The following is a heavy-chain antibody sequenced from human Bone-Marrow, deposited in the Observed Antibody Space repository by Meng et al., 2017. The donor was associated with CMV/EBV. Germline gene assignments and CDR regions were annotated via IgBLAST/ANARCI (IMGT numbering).Heavy chain of an antibody. CDR3: ARRYGSGSYYNGPGAYYYYYYGMDV. V-gene: IGHV3-74*01. CDR2: INSDGSST. D-gene: IGHD3-10*01. J-gene: IGHJ6*02. Sequence: GESLKISCAASGFTFSSYWMHWVRQAPGKGLVWVSRINSDGSSTSYADSVKGRFTISRDNAKNTLYLQMNSLRAEDTAVYYCARRYGSGSYYNGPGAYYYYYYGMDVWAQGPTVTVSS. CDR1: GFTFSSYW.